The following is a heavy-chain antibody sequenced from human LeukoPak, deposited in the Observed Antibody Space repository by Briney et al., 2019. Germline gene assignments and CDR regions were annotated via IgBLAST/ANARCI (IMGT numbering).Heavy chain of an antibody. CDR2: ISYSGANS. D-gene: IGHD3-16*02. CDR3: ARDMQLST. CDR1: GLTFSGSS. Sequence: GGSLSLSWAPSGLTFSGSSMRWVRHAPGGGMEWVSLISYSGANSYYTDSVRGRFTISRDNSKDTLFLQMNSLRAEDTAIYYCARDMQLSTWGLGTMVTVSS. V-gene: IGHV3-23*01. J-gene: IGHJ3*01.